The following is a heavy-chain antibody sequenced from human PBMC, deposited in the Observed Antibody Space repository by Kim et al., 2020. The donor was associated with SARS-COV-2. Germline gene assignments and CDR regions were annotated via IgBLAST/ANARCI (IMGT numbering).Heavy chain of an antibody. V-gene: IGHV3-23*01. CDR3: AKDKYYDILTGLSLRDY. CDR1: GFTFSSYA. CDR2: ISGSGGST. J-gene: IGHJ4*02. D-gene: IGHD3-9*01. Sequence: GGSLRLSCAASGFTFSSYAMSWVRQAPGKGLEWVSAISGSGGSTYYADSVKGRFTISRDNSKNTLYLQMNSLRAEDTAVYYCAKDKYYDILTGLSLRDYWGQGTLVTVSS.